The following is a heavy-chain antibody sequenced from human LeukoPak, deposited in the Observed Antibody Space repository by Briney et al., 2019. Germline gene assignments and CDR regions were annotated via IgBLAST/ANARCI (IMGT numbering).Heavy chain of an antibody. Sequence: GGSLRLSCAASGFTFSSYSMNWVRQAPGKGLEWVSSISSSSSYIYYADSVKGRFTISRDNSKNTLYLQMNSLRAEDTAVYYCARVRWGGLYYFDYWGQGTLVTVSS. J-gene: IGHJ4*02. CDR3: ARVRWGGLYYFDY. CDR1: GFTFSSYS. V-gene: IGHV3-21*01. CDR2: ISSSSSYI. D-gene: IGHD3-16*01.